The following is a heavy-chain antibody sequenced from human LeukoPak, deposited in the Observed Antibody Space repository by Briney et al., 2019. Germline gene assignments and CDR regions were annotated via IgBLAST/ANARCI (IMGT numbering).Heavy chain of an antibody. CDR3: AKATAASPRHFDS. Sequence: PGGSLRLSCAASGFTFSSYGMSWVRQAPGKGLEWVSSISTSGGSTYYADSVKGRFTISRDNSKNALYLQMNSLRAEDTAVYYCAKATAASPRHFDSWGQGTLVTVSS. CDR2: ISTSGGST. CDR1: GFTFSSYG. V-gene: IGHV3-23*01. D-gene: IGHD2-15*01. J-gene: IGHJ4*02.